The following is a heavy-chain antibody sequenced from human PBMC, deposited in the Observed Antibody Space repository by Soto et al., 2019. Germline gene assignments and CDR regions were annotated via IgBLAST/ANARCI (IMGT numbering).Heavy chain of an antibody. CDR1: GGSISSYY. CDR3: ARGGGYGASYFQH. J-gene: IGHJ1*01. CDR2: IYYSGST. Sequence: PSETLSLTCTVSGGSISSYYWSWIRQPPGKGLEWIGYIYYSGSTNYNPSLKSRVTISVDTSKNQFSLKLSSVTAADTAVYYCARGGGYGASYFQHWGQGTPVTVSS. V-gene: IGHV4-59*01. D-gene: IGHD5-12*01.